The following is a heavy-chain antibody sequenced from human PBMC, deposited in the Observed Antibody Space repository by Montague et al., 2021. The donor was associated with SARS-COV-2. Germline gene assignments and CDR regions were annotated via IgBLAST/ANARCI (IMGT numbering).Heavy chain of an antibody. Sequence: SETLSLTCTVSGDSISKDNWWSCVRPPPGKGLEWLAEFYHSGETNYNPSLKSRVTISVNNSKNQFSLKLASVTAAATAIYYCQTAGYCDGNSCPSRYYYYDMDVWGQGTTVIVSS. J-gene: IGHJ6*02. CDR3: QTAGYCDGNSCPSRYYYYDMDV. V-gene: IGHV4-4*02. CDR2: FYHSGET. D-gene: IGHD2-15*01. CDR1: GDSISKDNW.